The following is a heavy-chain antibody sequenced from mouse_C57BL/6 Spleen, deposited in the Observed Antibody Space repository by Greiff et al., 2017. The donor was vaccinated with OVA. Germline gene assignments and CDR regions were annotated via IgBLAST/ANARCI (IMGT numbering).Heavy chain of an antibody. Sequence: VHLVESGAELARPGASVKLSCKASGYTFTSYGISWVKQRTGQGLEWIGEIYPRSGNTYYNEKFKGKATLTADKSSSTAYMELRSLTSEDSAVYFCARSGGGYYDYWGQGTTLTVSS. D-gene: IGHD2-3*01. CDR1: GYTFTSYG. CDR2: IYPRSGNT. V-gene: IGHV1-81*01. J-gene: IGHJ2*01. CDR3: ARSGGGYYDY.